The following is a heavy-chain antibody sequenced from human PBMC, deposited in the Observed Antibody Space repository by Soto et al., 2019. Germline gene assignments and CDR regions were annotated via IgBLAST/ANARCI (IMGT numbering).Heavy chain of an antibody. CDR2: VIPTLATA. V-gene: IGHV1-69*01. D-gene: IGHD4-17*01. Sequence: QVQLVQSGAEVQKPGSSVKVYCKTSGGPFNNHAINWVRQAPGQGLEWVGLVIPTLATADYAQKFQGRVTMTADEVTNTAYMELSSLTADDTGVYYCASDYGQRDAVDIWGQGTLVTVSP. CDR1: GGPFNNHA. J-gene: IGHJ3*02. CDR3: ASDYGQRDAVDI.